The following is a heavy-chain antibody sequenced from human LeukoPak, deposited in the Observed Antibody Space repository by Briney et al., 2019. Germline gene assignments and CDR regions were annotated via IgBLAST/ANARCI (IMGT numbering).Heavy chain of an antibody. Sequence: PGRSLRLSCGGSGFTLSPYGMNWVRQSPVKGLEWVSGISGSGGNSFYADSVKGRFSTSRDNAKNTLYLHMNNLRAEDTAIYYCTKDTLRSGYPSQFDYWGQGILVTVSS. CDR3: TKDTLRSGYPSQFDY. CDR1: GFTLSPYG. CDR2: ISGSGGNS. V-gene: IGHV3-23*01. J-gene: IGHJ4*02. D-gene: IGHD5-18*01.